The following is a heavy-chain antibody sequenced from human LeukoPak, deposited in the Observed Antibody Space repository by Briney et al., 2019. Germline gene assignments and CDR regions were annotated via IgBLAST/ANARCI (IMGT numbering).Heavy chain of an antibody. Sequence: KPGGCLRLSCAASGFTFSSYSMNWVRQAPGKGLEWVSSISSSSSYIYYADSVKGRFTISRDNAKTSLYLQITSLRAEDTAVYYCATLSNYGYGRDWFDPWGQGTLVTVSS. CDR3: ATLSNYGYGRDWFDP. V-gene: IGHV3-21*01. D-gene: IGHD5-18*01. CDR2: ISSSSSYI. CDR1: GFTFSSYS. J-gene: IGHJ5*02.